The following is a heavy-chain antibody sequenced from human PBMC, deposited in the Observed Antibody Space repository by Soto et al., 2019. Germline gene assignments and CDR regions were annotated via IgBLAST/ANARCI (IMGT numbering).Heavy chain of an antibody. Sequence: GGSLRLSCATSGFTFSDFYMSRVRQAPGKGPEWVSYISDDGYTIYYADSVKGRFTISRDNAKNSLDLQMTNLRAEDTAAYYCAKPLSPFRRSYIDYWAQGNLVRVYS. J-gene: IGHJ4*02. CDR2: ISDDGYTI. CDR1: GFTFSDFY. V-gene: IGHV3-11*01. D-gene: IGHD3-10*01. CDR3: AKPLSPFRRSYIDY.